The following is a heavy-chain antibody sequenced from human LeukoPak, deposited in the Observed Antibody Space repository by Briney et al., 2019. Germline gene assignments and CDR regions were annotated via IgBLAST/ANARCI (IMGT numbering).Heavy chain of an antibody. D-gene: IGHD3-10*01. CDR3: AKVGPGAYGSGSSDDY. Sequence: GGSLRLSCAASGFTFSSYGMHWVRQAPGKGLEWVAFIRYDGSNKYYADSVKGRFTISRDNSKDTLYLQMNSLRAEDTAVYYCAKVGPGAYGSGSSDDYWGQGTLVTVSS. CDR1: GFTFSSYG. V-gene: IGHV3-30*02. J-gene: IGHJ4*02. CDR2: IRYDGSNK.